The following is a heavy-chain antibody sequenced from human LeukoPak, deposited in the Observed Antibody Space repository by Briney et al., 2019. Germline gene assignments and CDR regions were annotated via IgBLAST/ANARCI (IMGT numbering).Heavy chain of an antibody. CDR2: IIPIFGTA. CDR1: GGTFSSYA. D-gene: IGHD2-15*01. CDR3: ASISCSGGSCYSYYYYGMDV. V-gene: IGHV1-69*13. Sequence: SVKVSCKASGGTFSSYAISWVRQAPGQGLEWMGGIIPIFGTANYAQNFQGRVTITADESTSTAYMELSSLRSEDTAVYYCASISCSGGSCYSYYYYGMDVWGQGTTVTVSS. J-gene: IGHJ6*02.